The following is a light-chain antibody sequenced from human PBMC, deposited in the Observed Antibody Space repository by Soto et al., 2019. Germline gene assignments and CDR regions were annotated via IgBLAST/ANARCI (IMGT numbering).Light chain of an antibody. V-gene: IGLV1-40*01. CDR1: SSNLGAGYD. CDR2: ANS. J-gene: IGLJ1*01. Sequence: QSVLTQPPSVSGAAGQRVTISCSGSSSNLGAGYDVQWYQQFPGTAPKLLIYANSARPSGVPDRFSGSKSGTSASLAISGLPAAHEADYYCAAWYDSLSGYVFGTGTKVT. CDR3: AAWYDSLSGYV.